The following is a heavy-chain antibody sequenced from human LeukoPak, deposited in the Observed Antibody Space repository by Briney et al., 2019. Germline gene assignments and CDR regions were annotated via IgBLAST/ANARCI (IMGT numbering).Heavy chain of an antibody. CDR2: ISSSGSTI. V-gene: IGHV3-48*03. D-gene: IGHD3-22*01. J-gene: IGHJ3*02. CDR1: GFTFSSYE. CDR3: AKSTMIVARENAFDI. Sequence: GGSLRLSCAASGFTFSSYEMNWVRQAPGKGLEWVSYISSSGSTIYYADSVKGRFTISRDNAKNSLYLQMNSLRAEDTAVYYCAKSTMIVARENAFDIWGQGTMVTVSS.